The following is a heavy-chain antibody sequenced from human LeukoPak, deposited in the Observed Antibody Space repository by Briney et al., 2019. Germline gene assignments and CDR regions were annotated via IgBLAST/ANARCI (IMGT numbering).Heavy chain of an antibody. D-gene: IGHD6-19*01. CDR2: IYYSGST. J-gene: IGHJ4*02. Sequence: SETLSLTCTVSGGSASNSYFYWSWIRQPPGKGLEWIGSIYYSGSTYYNPSLKSRVTITVDTSKNQFSLNLRSVTAADTAVSYCTGGSGWYSRLDYWGQGTLVTVSS. V-gene: IGHV4-39*01. CDR1: GGSASNSYFY. CDR3: TGGSGWYSRLDY.